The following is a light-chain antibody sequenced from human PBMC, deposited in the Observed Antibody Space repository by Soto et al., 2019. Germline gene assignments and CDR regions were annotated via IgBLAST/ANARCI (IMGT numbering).Light chain of an antibody. Sequence: EIVMTQSPATLSVSPGERATLSCRASQIVSSNVAWYQQKAGQAPRLLINDASTRATGIPARFSGSGSGTEFTLTISSLQSEDFAVYYCQQYNNWLWTFGQGTKVEIK. CDR3: QQYNNWLWT. CDR2: DAS. CDR1: QIVSSN. V-gene: IGKV3-15*01. J-gene: IGKJ1*01.